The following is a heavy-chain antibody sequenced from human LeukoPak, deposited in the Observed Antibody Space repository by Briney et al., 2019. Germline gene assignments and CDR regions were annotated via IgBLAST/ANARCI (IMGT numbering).Heavy chain of an antibody. CDR3: AKDRVGATRNWFDP. CDR2: ISGSGGNT. J-gene: IGHJ5*02. CDR1: GFTVSSNY. Sequence: GGSLRLSCAASGFTVSSNYMSWVRQAPGKGLEWVSAISGSGGNTYYADSVKGRFTISRDNSKNTLYLQMNSLRAEDTAVYYCAKDRVGATRNWFDPWGQGTLVTVSS. D-gene: IGHD1-26*01. V-gene: IGHV3-23*01.